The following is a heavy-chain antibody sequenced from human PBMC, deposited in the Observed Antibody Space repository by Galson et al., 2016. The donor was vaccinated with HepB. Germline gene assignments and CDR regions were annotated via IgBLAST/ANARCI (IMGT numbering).Heavy chain of an antibody. CDR1: GFTLRTYA. CDR3: VGRGYNYGIQIN. Sequence: SLRLSCAATGFTLRTYAMSWVRQGPGTGLEGVSGITGADADTYYADAVKGRFTISRDNAKNTVYLQMNSLGVEDTAVYFCVGRGYNYGIQINWGQGTLVTVSS. D-gene: IGHD5-18*01. V-gene: IGHV3-23*01. J-gene: IGHJ4*02. CDR2: ITGADADT.